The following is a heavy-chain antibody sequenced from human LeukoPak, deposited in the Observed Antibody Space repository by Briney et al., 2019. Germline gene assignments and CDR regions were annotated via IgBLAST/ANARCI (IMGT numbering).Heavy chain of an antibody. J-gene: IGHJ4*02. Sequence: PGRSLRLSCAASGFTFSSYAMHWVRQAPGKGLEWVAVISYDGSNKYYADSVKGRFTISRDNSKNTLYLQMNSLRAEDTAVYYCARGGFFKDIVVAQKGVDYWGQGTLVTVSS. CDR2: ISYDGSNK. D-gene: IGHD2-2*01. CDR3: ARGGFFKDIVVAQKGVDY. CDR1: GFTFSSYA. V-gene: IGHV3-30*01.